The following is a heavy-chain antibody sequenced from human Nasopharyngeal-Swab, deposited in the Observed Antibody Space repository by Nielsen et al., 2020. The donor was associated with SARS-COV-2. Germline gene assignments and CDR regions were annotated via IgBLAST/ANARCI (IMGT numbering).Heavy chain of an antibody. CDR3: ASNPAMVRAVKDY. CDR2: ISGSGGST. J-gene: IGHJ4*02. V-gene: IGHV3-21*01. Sequence: WIRQPPGKGLEWVSAISGSGGSTYYADSVKGRFTISRDNAKNSLYLQMNSLRAEDTAVYYCASNPAMVRAVKDYWGQGTLVTVSS. D-gene: IGHD3-10*01.